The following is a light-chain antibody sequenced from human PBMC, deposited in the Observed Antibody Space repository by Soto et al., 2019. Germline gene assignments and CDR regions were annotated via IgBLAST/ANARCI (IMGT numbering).Light chain of an antibody. V-gene: IGKV4-1*01. CDR1: QSVLYSSNNKNY. J-gene: IGKJ3*01. CDR2: WAS. CDR3: QQYYSTPRGT. Sequence: DIVMTQSPDSLAVSLGERATINCKSSQSVLYSSNNKNYLAWYQQKPGQPPKLLIYWASTRESGVPDRFSGSGSGTDFTLTISSLQAEDVAAYYCQQYYSTPRGTFGPGTKVDIK.